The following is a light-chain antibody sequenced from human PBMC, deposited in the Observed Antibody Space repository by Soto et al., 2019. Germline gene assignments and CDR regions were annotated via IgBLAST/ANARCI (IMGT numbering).Light chain of an antibody. CDR3: QQYNSYPLT. Sequence: DIQMTQSPSTLSASVGDRVTITCRASQSIRNYLAWYQQKPGKVPKLLIYDASSLESGVPSRFSGSGSGTEFTLTISSLQPDDFATYCCQQYNSYPLTFGGGTKV. V-gene: IGKV1-5*01. J-gene: IGKJ4*01. CDR1: QSIRNY. CDR2: DAS.